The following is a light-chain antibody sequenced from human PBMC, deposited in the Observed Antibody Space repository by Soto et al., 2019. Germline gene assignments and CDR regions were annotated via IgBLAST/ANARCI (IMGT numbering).Light chain of an antibody. J-gene: IGKJ5*01. Sequence: DTVVTQTPLSLSVTPGQSASISCKASQSLLHTDGRTYLYWYVQKAGQPPQLLIYEVSNRFSAVPDRFSGSGSGTDFTLKISRVEAEDVGVYYCMQSQRLPLTFGQGTRLEIK. CDR2: EVS. CDR1: QSLLHTDGRTY. CDR3: MQSQRLPLT. V-gene: IGKV2D-29*01.